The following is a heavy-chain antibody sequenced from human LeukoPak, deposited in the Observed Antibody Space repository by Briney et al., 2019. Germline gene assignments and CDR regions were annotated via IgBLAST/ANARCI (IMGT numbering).Heavy chain of an antibody. Sequence: GASVKVSCKASGYTFTGYYMQWVRQAPGQGLEWMGWINPNSGGTNYAQKFQGWVTMTRGTSISTAYMELSRLRSDDTAVYYCAITLGATSIDYWGQGTLVTVSS. V-gene: IGHV1-2*04. D-gene: IGHD1-26*01. CDR2: INPNSGGT. J-gene: IGHJ4*02. CDR3: AITLGATSIDY. CDR1: GYTFTGYY.